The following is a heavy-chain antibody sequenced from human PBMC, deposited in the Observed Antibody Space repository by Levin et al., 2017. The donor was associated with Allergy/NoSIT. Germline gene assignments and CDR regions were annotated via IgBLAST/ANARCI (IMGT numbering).Heavy chain of an antibody. V-gene: IGHV1-69*04. CDR1: GGTFSSYP. J-gene: IGHJ4*02. CDR3: ARGLQSGYNTEYYFDY. Sequence: SVKVSCKASGGTFSSYPISWVRQAPGQGLEWMGRIIPILGIANYAQKFQGRVTITADKSTSTAYMELSSLRSEDTAVYYCARGLQSGYNTEYYFDYWGQGTLVTVSS. D-gene: IGHD5-24*01. CDR2: IIPILGIA.